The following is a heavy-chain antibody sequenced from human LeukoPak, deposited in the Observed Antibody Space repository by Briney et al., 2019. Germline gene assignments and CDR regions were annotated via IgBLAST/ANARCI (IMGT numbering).Heavy chain of an antibody. Sequence: PGGSLRLSCAASGFTFSSYAMSWVRQAPGKGLEWVSSINNSGGSTYYADSVKGRFTISRDNSKNTLYLQMNSLRAEDTAVYYCAKDPDYGDDYWGQGTLVTVSS. J-gene: IGHJ4*02. D-gene: IGHD4-17*01. CDR2: INNSGGST. V-gene: IGHV3-23*01. CDR3: AKDPDYGDDY. CDR1: GFTFSSYA.